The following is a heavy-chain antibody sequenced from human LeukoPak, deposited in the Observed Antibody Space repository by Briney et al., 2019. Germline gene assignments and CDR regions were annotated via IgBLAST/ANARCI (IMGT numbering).Heavy chain of an antibody. V-gene: IGHV3-74*01. CDR3: AWGGSWIQLWHFDS. J-gene: IGHJ4*02. CDR2: TNSDGSST. CDR1: GFTFRSYW. D-gene: IGHD5-18*01. Sequence: GGSLTLTCAASGFTFRSYWMHWVRQVPGKGLVWVSRTNSDGSSTSYADFVKGRFTISRDNAKNTLYLQMNSLRAEDTAVYYCAWGGSWIQLWHFDSWAQGTLVTVSS.